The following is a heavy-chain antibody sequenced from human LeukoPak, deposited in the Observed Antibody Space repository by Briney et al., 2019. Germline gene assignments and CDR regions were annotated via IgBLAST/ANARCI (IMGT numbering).Heavy chain of an antibody. Sequence: GGSLRLSCAASGFTFSSYAMHWVRRAPGKGLEYVSAISGNGASTYYANSVEGRFTTSRDNPKSTLYLQMCSLRAEDMAVYYCVRSQSHCIGGRCYSFAFDIWGQGTMVTVSS. J-gene: IGHJ3*02. CDR1: GFTFSSYA. V-gene: IGHV3-64*01. CDR2: ISGNGAST. D-gene: IGHD2-15*01. CDR3: VRSQSHCIGGRCYSFAFDI.